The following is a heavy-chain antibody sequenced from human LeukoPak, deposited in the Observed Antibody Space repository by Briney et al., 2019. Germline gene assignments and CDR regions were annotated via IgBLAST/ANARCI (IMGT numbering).Heavy chain of an antibody. CDR2: ISAYNGNT. V-gene: IGHV1-18*01. CDR1: GYTFTSYG. Sequence: ASVKVSCKASGYTFTSYGISWVRQAPGQGLEGMGWISAYNGNTNYAQKLQGRVTMTTDTSTSTAYMELRSLRSDDTAVYYCARVKDGSGSYLFDPWGQGTLVTVSS. CDR3: ARVKDGSGSYLFDP. D-gene: IGHD3-10*01. J-gene: IGHJ5*02.